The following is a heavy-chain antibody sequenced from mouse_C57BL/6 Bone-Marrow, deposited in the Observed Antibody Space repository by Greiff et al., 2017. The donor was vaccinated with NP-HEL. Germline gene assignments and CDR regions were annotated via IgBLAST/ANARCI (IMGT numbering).Heavy chain of an antibody. D-gene: IGHD1-1*01. CDR2: SRNKANDYTT. Sequence: EVKLMESGGGLVQSGRSLRLSCATSGFTFSDFYMEWVRQAPGKGLEWIAASRNKANDYTTEYSASVKGRFIVSRDTSQSILYLQMNALRAEDTAIYCCARGRYYYGSSYDGFAYWGQGTLVTVSA. V-gene: IGHV7-1*01. J-gene: IGHJ3*01. CDR3: ARGRYYYGSSYDGFAY. CDR1: GFTFSDFY.